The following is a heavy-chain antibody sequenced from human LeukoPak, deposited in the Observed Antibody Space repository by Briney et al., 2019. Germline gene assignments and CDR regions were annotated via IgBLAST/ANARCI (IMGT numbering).Heavy chain of an antibody. CDR1: GFTFSSYA. J-gene: IGHJ4*02. Sequence: GGSLRLSCAASGFTFSSYAMSWVRQAPGKGLEWVSAISGSGGSTYYADSVKGRFTISRDNSKNTLYLQMNSLRAEDTAVYYCAKARRGSGSYGGLDYWGQGTLVTVSS. D-gene: IGHD3-10*01. V-gene: IGHV3-23*01. CDR2: ISGSGGST. CDR3: AKARRGSGSYGGLDY.